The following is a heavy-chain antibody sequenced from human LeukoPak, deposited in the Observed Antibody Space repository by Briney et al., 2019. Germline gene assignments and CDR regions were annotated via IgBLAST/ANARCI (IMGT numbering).Heavy chain of an antibody. CDR3: ARYYYDRSGYWIFDY. J-gene: IGHJ4*02. CDR2: ISDSGST. D-gene: IGHD3-22*01. CDR1: GDSISSYY. V-gene: IGHV4-59*08. Sequence: SETLSLTCTVSGDSISSYYWTWIRQPPGKGLEWIGYISDSGSTNYNPSLKSRVTISADTSKNQFSLRLSSVTAADTAVYYCARYYYDRSGYWIFDYWGQGTLVTVSS.